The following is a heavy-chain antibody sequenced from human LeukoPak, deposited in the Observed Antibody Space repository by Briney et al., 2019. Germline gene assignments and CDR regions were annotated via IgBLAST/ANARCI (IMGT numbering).Heavy chain of an antibody. CDR3: ARGDYYGSGSYSAAFDI. D-gene: IGHD3-10*01. CDR2: IIPILGIA. V-gene: IGHV1-69*02. J-gene: IGHJ3*02. Sequence: EASVKVSCKASGGTFSSYTISWVRQAPGQGLEWMGRIIPILGIANYAQKFQGRVTITADKSTSTAYMELSSLRSEDTAVYYCARGDYYGSGSYSAAFDIWGQGTMVTVSS. CDR1: GGTFSSYT.